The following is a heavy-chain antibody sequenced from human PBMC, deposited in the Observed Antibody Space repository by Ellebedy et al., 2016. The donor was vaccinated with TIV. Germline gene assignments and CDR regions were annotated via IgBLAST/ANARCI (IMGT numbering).Heavy chain of an antibody. CDR3: ARGVGLWFGLDY. CDR2: LYYSGST. J-gene: IGHJ4*02. D-gene: IGHD3-10*01. CDR1: GGSISSYY. Sequence: PSETLSLTCTVSGGSISSYYWSWIRQPPGKGLAWIGYLYYSGSTNYNPSLKSRVTISIDTSKNQFSLKLSSVTAADTAVYYCARGVGLWFGLDYWGQGTLVTVSS. V-gene: IGHV4-59*01.